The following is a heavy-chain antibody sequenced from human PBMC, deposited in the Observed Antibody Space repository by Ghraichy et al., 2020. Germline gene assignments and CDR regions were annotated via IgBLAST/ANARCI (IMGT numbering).Heavy chain of an antibody. V-gene: IGHV3-74*01. CDR2: INSDGSST. J-gene: IGHJ6*03. CDR3: SSGGDRFYYYYYMDV. D-gene: IGHD3-16*01. Sequence: GGSLRLSCAASGFTFSSYWMHWVRQAPGKGLVWVSRINSDGSSTSYADSVKGRFTISRDNAKNTLYLQMNRLRAEDTAVYYCSSGGDRFYYYYYMDVWGKGTTVTVSS. CDR1: GFTFSSYW.